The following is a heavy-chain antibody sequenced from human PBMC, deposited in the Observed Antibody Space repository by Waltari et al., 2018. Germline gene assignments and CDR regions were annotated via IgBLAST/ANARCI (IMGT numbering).Heavy chain of an antibody. CDR3: AKDHIVVVTAIIGAFDS. D-gene: IGHD2-21*02. CDR2: ISGSGGST. J-gene: IGHJ3*02. CDR1: GFTFSSYA. V-gene: IGHV3-23*01. Sequence: EVQLLESGGGLVQPGGSLRLSCAASGFTFSSYAMSWVRQAPGKGLEWVSAISGSGGSTYYADSVKGRFTISRDNSKNTLYLQMNSLRAEDTAVYYCAKDHIVVVTAIIGAFDSWGQGTMVTVSS.